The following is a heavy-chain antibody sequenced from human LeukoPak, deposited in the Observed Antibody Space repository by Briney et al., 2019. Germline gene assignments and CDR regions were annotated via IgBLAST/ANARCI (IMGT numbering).Heavy chain of an antibody. J-gene: IGHJ4*02. D-gene: IGHD3-22*01. V-gene: IGHV4-34*01. CDR3: ARGPSNYYDSSGYYAGGELFDY. Sequence: SETLSLTCAVYGGSFSGYYWSWIRQPPGKGLEWIGEINHSGSANYNPSLKSRVTISVDTSKNQFSLKLSSVTAADTAVYYCARGPSNYYDSSGYYAGGELFDYWGQGTLVTVSS. CDR1: GGSFSGYY. CDR2: INHSGSA.